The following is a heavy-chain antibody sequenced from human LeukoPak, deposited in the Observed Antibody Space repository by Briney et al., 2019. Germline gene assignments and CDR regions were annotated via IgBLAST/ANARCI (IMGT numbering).Heavy chain of an antibody. V-gene: IGHV1-69*04. J-gene: IGHJ3*02. D-gene: IGHD4-23*01. Sequence: ASVKVSCKASGGTFSSYAISWVRQAPGQGLEWMGRIIPILGIANYAQKFQGRVTVTADKSTSTAYMELSSLRSEDTAVYYCATSRNGGNSMGAFDIWGQGTMVTVSS. CDR1: GGTFSSYA. CDR3: ATSRNGGNSMGAFDI. CDR2: IIPILGIA.